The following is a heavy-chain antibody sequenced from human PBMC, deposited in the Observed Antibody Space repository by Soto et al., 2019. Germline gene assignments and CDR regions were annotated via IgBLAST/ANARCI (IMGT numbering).Heavy chain of an antibody. Sequence: QVQLVESGGGLVKPGGSLRLSCADSGFTFSDYYMSWIRQAPGKGREWVSYISSSSSYKNYADSVKGRFTIYRDNATNSLYLQMNSLRAEDTAVYECATAAINYAYYGMDVWGQGTTVTVSS. CDR2: ISSSSSYK. J-gene: IGHJ6*02. V-gene: IGHV3-11*05. CDR3: ATAAINYAYYGMDV. CDR1: GFTFSDYY.